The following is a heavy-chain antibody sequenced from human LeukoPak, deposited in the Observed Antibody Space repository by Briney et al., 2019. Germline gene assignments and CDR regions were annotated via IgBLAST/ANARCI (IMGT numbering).Heavy chain of an antibody. V-gene: IGHV1-2*02. Sequence: ASVKVSCKASGYTFTAYYMHWVRQAPGQGLEWMGWINPNSGGTNSAQKFQGRVTMTRDTSISTAYMELSRLRSDDTAVYYCARGEKVMSAYFDFRGQGTLVTVSS. CDR3: ARGEKVMSAYFDF. D-gene: IGHD2-21*01. CDR2: INPNSGGT. CDR1: GYTFTAYY. J-gene: IGHJ4*02.